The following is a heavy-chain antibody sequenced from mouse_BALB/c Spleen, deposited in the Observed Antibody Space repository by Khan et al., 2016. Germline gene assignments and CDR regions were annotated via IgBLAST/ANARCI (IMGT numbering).Heavy chain of an antibody. CDR2: ISTYYGDT. CDR1: GYTFTDYA. V-gene: IGHV1S137*01. J-gene: IGHJ4*01. Sequence: QVQLQQSGAELVRPGVSVKISCKGSGYTFTDYALHWVKQSHAKSLEWIGIISTYYGDTTYNQKFKDKATLTVDKSSGTTYMELARLTSEDSAIYYCARGTSALYIALEDWGQGPSVTVAS. D-gene: IGHD2-1*01. CDR3: ARGTSALYIALED.